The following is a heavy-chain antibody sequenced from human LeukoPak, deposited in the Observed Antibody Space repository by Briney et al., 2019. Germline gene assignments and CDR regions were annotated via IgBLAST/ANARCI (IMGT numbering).Heavy chain of an antibody. CDR2: IYYSGST. CDR3: ARGRNHHHHGSGIYWFDP. D-gene: IGHD3-10*01. J-gene: IGHJ5*02. V-gene: IGHV4-31*03. CDR1: GGSISSGGYY. Sequence: SQTLSLTCTVSGGSISSGGYYWSWIRQHPGKGLEWIGYIYYSGSTYYNPSLKSRVTISVDTSKNQFSLKLSSVTAADTAVYYCARGRNHHHHGSGIYWFDPWGQGTLVTVSS.